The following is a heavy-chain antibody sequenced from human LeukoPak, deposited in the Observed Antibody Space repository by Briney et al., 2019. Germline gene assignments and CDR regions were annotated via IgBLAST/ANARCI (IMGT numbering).Heavy chain of an antibody. D-gene: IGHD4-17*01. Sequence: SETLSLTCAVSDDPFSSHYWTWIRQPPGKGLEWIGYISYIGTTNYNPSLKSRVTLSIDTSKNQFSLKLRSVTAADTAVYYCARDLVTVTKGFDIWGQGTMVSVSS. V-gene: IGHV4-59*11. CDR1: DDPFSSHY. J-gene: IGHJ3*02. CDR2: ISYIGTT. CDR3: ARDLVTVTKGFDI.